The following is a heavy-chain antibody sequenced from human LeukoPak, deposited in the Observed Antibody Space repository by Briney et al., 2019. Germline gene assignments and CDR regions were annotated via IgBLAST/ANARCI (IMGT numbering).Heavy chain of an antibody. Sequence: PVKVSCKASGGTFSSYAFSWVRQAPGQGLEWMGGIIPIFGTTNYAQKFQGRVTITTDESTSTAYMELSSLRSEDTAVYYCASGKSSYYYYCMDVWGKGTTVTVSS. CDR1: GGTFSSYA. V-gene: IGHV1-69*05. J-gene: IGHJ6*03. CDR2: IIPIFGTT. D-gene: IGHD1-1*01. CDR3: ASGKSSYYYYCMDV.